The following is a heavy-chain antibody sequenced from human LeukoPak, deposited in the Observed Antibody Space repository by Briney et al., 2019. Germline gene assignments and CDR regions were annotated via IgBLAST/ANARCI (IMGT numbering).Heavy chain of an antibody. CDR3: ARAVVWWPVRSLYFDY. Sequence: SETLSLTCAVYGGSFSGYYWSWIRQPPGKGLEWIGEINHSGSTNYNPSLKSRVTISVDTSKNQFSLKLSSVTAADTAVYYCARAVVWWPVRSLYFDYWGQGTLVTVSS. V-gene: IGHV4-34*01. CDR2: INHSGST. CDR1: GGSFSGYY. D-gene: IGHD6-19*01. J-gene: IGHJ4*02.